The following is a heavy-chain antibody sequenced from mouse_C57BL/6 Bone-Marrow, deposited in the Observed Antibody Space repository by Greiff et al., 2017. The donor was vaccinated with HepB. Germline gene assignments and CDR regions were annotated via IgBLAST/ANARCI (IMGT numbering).Heavy chain of an antibody. Sequence: EVQLQQSGAELVRPGASVKLSCTASGFNIKDYYMHWVKQRPEQGLEWIGRIDPEDGDTEYAPKFQGKATMAADTSSNTAYLQLSSLTSEDTAVYYCTTWILRYPYYFDYCGQGTTLTASS. CDR2: IDPEDGDT. CDR1: GFNIKDYY. J-gene: IGHJ2*01. V-gene: IGHV14-1*01. D-gene: IGHD1-1*01. CDR3: TTWILRYPYYFDY.